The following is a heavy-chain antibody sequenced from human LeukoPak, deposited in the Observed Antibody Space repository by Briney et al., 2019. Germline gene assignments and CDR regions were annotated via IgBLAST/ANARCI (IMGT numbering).Heavy chain of an antibody. D-gene: IGHD2-2*01. CDR2: ISAYNGNT. J-gene: IGHJ3*02. V-gene: IGHV1-18*01. CDR3: ASRRYCSSTSCYSDAFDI. CDR1: GYTFTSYG. Sequence: ASVTVSCKASGYTFTSYGISWVRQAPGQGLEWMGWISAYNGNTNYAQKLQGRVTMTTDTSTSTAYMELRSLRSDDTAVYYCASRRYCSSTSCYSDAFDIWGQGTMVTVSS.